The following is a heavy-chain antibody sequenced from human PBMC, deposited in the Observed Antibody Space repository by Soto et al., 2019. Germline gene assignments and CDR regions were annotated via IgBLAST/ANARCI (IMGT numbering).Heavy chain of an antibody. D-gene: IGHD3-9*01. V-gene: IGHV3-7*01. CDR2: IKQHGSDQ. J-gene: IGHJ3*01. CDR3: ARTHVSRSFNWPPYADAFDL. CDR1: GFTFSTSW. Sequence: PGGSLRLSCAASGFTFSTSWMSWVRQAPGKGREWVANIKQHGSDQYYVDSVKGRFTISRDNAKNSLYLQMNSLRAEDTAVYYCARTHVSRSFNWPPYADAFDLWGQGTMVTVSS.